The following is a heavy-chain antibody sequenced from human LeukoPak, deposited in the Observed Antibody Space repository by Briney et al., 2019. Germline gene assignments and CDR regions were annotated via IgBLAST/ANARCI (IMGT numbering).Heavy chain of an antibody. V-gene: IGHV4-34*01. D-gene: IGHD2-2*01. CDR3: ARRPAGSRSTSPRWWFDP. CDR2: INHSGST. J-gene: IGHJ5*02. Sequence: SETLSLTCAVYGGSFSGYYWSWIRQPPGKGLEWIGEINHSGSTNYNPSLKSRVTISVDTSKNQFSLKLSSVTAADTAVYYCARRPAGSRSTSPRWWFDPWGQGTLVTVSS. CDR1: GGSFSGYY.